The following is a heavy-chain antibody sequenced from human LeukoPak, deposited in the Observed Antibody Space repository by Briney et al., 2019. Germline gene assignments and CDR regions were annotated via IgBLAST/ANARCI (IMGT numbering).Heavy chain of an antibody. J-gene: IGHJ5*02. CDR1: GYTFTGYY. V-gene: IGHV3-33*06. D-gene: IGHD4-11*01. CDR3: AKDAQRGFDYRNSLEH. CDR2: IWSDATNQ. Sequence: SCKASGYTFTGYYMHWVRQAPGKGLEWVAVIWSDATNQYYADSVKGRFTISRDNFKRTVSLEMNSLRAEDTAVYYCAKDAQRGFDYRNSLEHWGQGSLVIVSS.